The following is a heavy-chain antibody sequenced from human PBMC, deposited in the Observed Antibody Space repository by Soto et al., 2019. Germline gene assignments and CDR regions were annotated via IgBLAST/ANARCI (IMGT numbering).Heavy chain of an antibody. CDR2: IIPIFGTA. D-gene: IGHD5-12*01. J-gene: IGHJ6*04. Sequence: SVKVSCKASGGTFSSYAISWVRQAPGQGLEWMGGIIPIFGTANYAQKFQGRVTITADESTSTAYMELSSLRSEDTAVYYCGGGKRGLRGALHIYGMDVWGKGTTVTVPS. CDR1: GGTFSSYA. CDR3: GGGKRGLRGALHIYGMDV. V-gene: IGHV1-69*13.